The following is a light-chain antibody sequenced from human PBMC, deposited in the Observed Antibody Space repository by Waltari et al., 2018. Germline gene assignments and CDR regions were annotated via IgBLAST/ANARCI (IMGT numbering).Light chain of an antibody. V-gene: IGLV1-44*01. CDR2: NNN. CDR3: ATWDNSLSGPV. CDR1: NSNIGSHS. Sequence: QSVLTQPPSASGTPGQRVTISCSGSNSNIGSHSVNWYQQLPGTALKVLISNNNQRPSGVPDRFSGSKSGTSASLAIRGLQSEDEADYYCATWDNSLSGPVFGGGTQLTVL. J-gene: IGLJ7*01.